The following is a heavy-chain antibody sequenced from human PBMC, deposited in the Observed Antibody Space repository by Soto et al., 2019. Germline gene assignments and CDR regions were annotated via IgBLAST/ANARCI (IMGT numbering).Heavy chain of an antibody. CDR3: ARMAAAAPDWFDP. Sequence: SETLCLTCTVSGGSISSYYWSWIRQPPGKGLEWIGYIYYSGSTNYNPSLKSRVTISVDTSKNQFSLKLSSVTAADTAVYYCARMAAAAPDWFDPWGQGTLVTVSS. D-gene: IGHD6-13*01. CDR1: GGSISSYY. CDR2: IYYSGST. V-gene: IGHV4-59*01. J-gene: IGHJ5*02.